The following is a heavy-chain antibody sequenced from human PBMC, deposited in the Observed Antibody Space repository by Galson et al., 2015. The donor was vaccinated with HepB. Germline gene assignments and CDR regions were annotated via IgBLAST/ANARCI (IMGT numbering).Heavy chain of an antibody. D-gene: IGHD2-2*01. CDR2: ISGSGGTT. CDR3: AKDGHSLPGYCRSSRCMVVGVDP. Sequence: SLRLSCAASGFTFSHYAMNWVRQAPGKGLEWVSGISGSGGTTHYPDSVKGRFTISRDNSKNTLYLQMNSVRAEDTAVYWCAKDGHSLPGYCRSSRCMVVGVDPWGQGTLVTVSS. V-gene: IGHV3-23*01. CDR1: GFTFSHYA. J-gene: IGHJ5*02.